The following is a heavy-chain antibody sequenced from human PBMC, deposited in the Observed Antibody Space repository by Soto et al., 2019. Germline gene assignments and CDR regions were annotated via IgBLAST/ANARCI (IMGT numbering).Heavy chain of an antibody. Sequence: EVQLVETGGGLIQPGGSLRLSCAASGFTVSSNYMSWVRQAPGKGLEWVSVIYSGGSTYYADSVKGRFTISRDNSKNTLYLQMNSLRAEDTAVYYCATSAVAARPEDAFDIWGQGTMVTVSS. CDR2: IYSGGST. J-gene: IGHJ3*02. D-gene: IGHD6-6*01. V-gene: IGHV3-53*02. CDR1: GFTVSSNY. CDR3: ATSAVAARPEDAFDI.